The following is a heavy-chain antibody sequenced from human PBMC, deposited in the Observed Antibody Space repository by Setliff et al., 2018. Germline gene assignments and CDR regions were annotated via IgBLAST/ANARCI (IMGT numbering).Heavy chain of an antibody. V-gene: IGHV4-34*01. Sequence: LSLTCAASGGSFSDYYWTWIRQPPGKGLEWIGEINHSGNTKSKPSLKSRVTITVDPSKNQFSLKLTSVTAADTAVYYCGRGFSRIEGWGNWFDPWGQGILVTVSS. CDR1: GGSFSDYY. J-gene: IGHJ5*02. CDR2: INHSGNT. CDR3: GRGFSRIEGWGNWFDP. D-gene: IGHD2-15*01.